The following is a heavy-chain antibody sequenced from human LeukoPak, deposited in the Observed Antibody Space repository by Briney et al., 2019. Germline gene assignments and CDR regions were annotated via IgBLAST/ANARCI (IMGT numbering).Heavy chain of an antibody. V-gene: IGHV1-18*01. Sequence: ASVKVSCKSSGYTFTSYGIIWVRQAPGQGLEWMGWISAYNGNTNYAQKLQGRVTMTTDTSTSTAYMELRSLRSDDTAVYYCARGRRQLERQMYWFDPWGQGTLVTVSS. CDR1: GYTFTSYG. CDR3: ARGRRQLERQMYWFDP. D-gene: IGHD1-1*01. CDR2: ISAYNGNT. J-gene: IGHJ5*02.